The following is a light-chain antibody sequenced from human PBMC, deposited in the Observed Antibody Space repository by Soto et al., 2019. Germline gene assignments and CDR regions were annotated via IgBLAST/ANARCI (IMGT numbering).Light chain of an antibody. CDR3: QTWDNKTAI. V-gene: IGLV3-1*01. J-gene: IGLJ2*01. Sequence: SYELTQPPSVSVSPGQTATIACSGDNLGNKYACWYQQKPGQSPVLVIFQDIKRPSGIPERFSGSNSGNTATLTITGTQAMDEADYYCQTWDNKTAIFGGGTKLTVL. CDR2: QDI. CDR1: NLGNKY.